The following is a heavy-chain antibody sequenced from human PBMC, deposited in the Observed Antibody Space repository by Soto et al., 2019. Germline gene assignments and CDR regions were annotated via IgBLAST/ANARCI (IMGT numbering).Heavy chain of an antibody. CDR1: GGSISSYH. CDR3: ARESGDNWDYEAY. CDR2: IYTSGNT. D-gene: IGHD1-7*01. V-gene: IGHV4-4*07. J-gene: IGHJ4*02. Sequence: QVQLQESGPGLVKPLETLSLTCTVSGGSISSYHGSWIRQSAGKGLEWIGRIYTSGNTHYNPSLKSRVTVSIDTSKNQFFLTVNSVTAADSAVYYCARESGDNWDYEAYWGQGTPVTVSS.